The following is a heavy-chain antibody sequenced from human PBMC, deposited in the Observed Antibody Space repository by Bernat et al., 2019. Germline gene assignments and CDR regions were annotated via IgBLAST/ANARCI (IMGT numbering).Heavy chain of an antibody. V-gene: IGHV3-7*01. CDR3: ARVYGLWYYYMDV. J-gene: IGHJ6*03. CDR2: IKEDASEI. CDR1: GFSLRNYW. Sequence: EEQLVESGGGLVQPGGSLRLSCAASGFSLRNYWMTWVRQAPGKGLEWVANIKEDASEISYFDSVKGRFTVSRDNANNSLYLQMNSLRVEDTALYYCARVYGLWYYYMDVWGKGATVTVSS. D-gene: IGHD3-3*01.